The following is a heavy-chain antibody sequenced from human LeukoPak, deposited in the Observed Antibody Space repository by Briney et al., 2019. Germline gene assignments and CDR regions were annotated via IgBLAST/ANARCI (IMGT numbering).Heavy chain of an antibody. Sequence: SGTLSLTCAVSGGSISSSNWWSWVRQPPGKGLEWIGEIYHSGSTNYNPSLKSRVTISVDKSKNQFSLKLGSVTAADTAVYYCAREDVAVAGTVYYWGQGTLVTVSS. CDR2: IYHSGST. J-gene: IGHJ4*02. V-gene: IGHV4-4*02. D-gene: IGHD6-19*01. CDR3: AREDVAVAGTVYY. CDR1: GGSISSSNW.